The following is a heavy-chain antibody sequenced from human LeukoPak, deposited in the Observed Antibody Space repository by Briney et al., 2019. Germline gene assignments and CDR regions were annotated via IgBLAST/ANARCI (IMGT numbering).Heavy chain of an antibody. J-gene: IGHJ6*04. Sequence: SETLSLTCAVYGGSFSGYYWSWIRQPPGKGLEWIGEINHSGSTNYNPSLKSRVTISVDTSKNQFSLKLSSVTAADTAVYYCARCRHYYYYDMDVWGKGTTVTVSS. CDR2: INHSGST. CDR1: GGSFSGYY. CDR3: ARCRHYYYYDMDV. V-gene: IGHV4-34*01.